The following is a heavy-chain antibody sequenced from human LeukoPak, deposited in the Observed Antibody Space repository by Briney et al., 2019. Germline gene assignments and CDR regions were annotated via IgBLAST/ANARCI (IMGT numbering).Heavy chain of an antibody. Sequence: SETLSLTCTVSGGSISIYYWNWIRQPAGKGLEWIGRIYTSGSTNYNPSLKSRVTMSVDTSKNQFSLKLSSVTAADTAVYYCARERPNFWSGYYYYYYGMDVWGQGTTVTASS. CDR2: IYTSGST. CDR3: ARERPNFWSGYYYYYYGMDV. J-gene: IGHJ6*02. CDR1: GGSISIYY. V-gene: IGHV4-4*07. D-gene: IGHD3-3*01.